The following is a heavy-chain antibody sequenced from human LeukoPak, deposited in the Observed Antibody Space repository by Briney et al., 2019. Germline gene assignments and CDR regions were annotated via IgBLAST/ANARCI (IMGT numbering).Heavy chain of an antibody. CDR1: AGSIRGYH. V-gene: IGHV4-59*08. CDR3: ARWDDSSRSFED. CDR2: IYYTGSS. Sequence: SETLSLTCTVPAGSIRGYHWNWIRQSPGRGLEWIGYIYYTGSSNYSPSLKSRVTMSVDTSKSQFSLRLSSVTASDTAVYYCARWDDSSRSFEDWGQGTLVTVSS. J-gene: IGHJ4*02. D-gene: IGHD3-22*01.